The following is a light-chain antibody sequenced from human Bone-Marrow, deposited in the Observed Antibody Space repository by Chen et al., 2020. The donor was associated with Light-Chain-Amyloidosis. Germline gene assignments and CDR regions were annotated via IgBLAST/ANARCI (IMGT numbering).Light chain of an antibody. Sequence: SYVLTQPSSVSVAPGQTATIACGGTNIGSTSVHWYQQTPGQAPLLVVYDDSDRPSGIPERLSGSNAGNTATLTISRVEAGDEADYYCQVWDRSGDRPVFGGGTKLTVL. CDR1: NIGSTS. CDR3: QVWDRSGDRPV. J-gene: IGLJ3*02. CDR2: DDS. V-gene: IGLV3-21*02.